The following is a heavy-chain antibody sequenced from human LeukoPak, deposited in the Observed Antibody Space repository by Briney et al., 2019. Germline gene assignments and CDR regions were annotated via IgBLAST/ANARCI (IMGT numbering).Heavy chain of an antibody. Sequence: GGSLRLSWAASGFTFSRYSVNWVRQAPGKGLEWVSSISSSSSYIYYADSVKGRFTISRDNAKNSLYLQMNSLRAEDTAVYYCARKTTETTFGLHDAFDIWGQGTMVTVSS. D-gene: IGHD4-11*01. CDR3: ARKTTETTFGLHDAFDI. CDR1: GFTFSRYS. J-gene: IGHJ3*02. CDR2: ISSSSSYI. V-gene: IGHV3-21*01.